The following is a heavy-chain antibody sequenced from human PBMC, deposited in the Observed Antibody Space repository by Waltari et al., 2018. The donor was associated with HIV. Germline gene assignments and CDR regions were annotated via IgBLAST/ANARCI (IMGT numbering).Heavy chain of an antibody. CDR3: AARTVTIPYDAFDI. Sequence: EVQLVQSGAEVKKPGESLKISCKASGYGFTDYWIGWVRQMPGNGLEWMGVIYPGDSDTRYSQSFQGQVTISVDKAINTAYLQWNSLKASDTAMYYCAARTVTIPYDAFDIWGQGTLVTVS. J-gene: IGHJ3*02. D-gene: IGHD4-17*01. V-gene: IGHV5-51*03. CDR1: GYGFTDYW. CDR2: IYPGDSDT.